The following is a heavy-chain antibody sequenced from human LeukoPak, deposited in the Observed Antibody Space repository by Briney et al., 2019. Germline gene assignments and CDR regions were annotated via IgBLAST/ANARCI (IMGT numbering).Heavy chain of an antibody. Sequence: GGSLRLSCAASGFTFSSYTMNWVRQAPGKGLEWVASISYSSDYIYYTDSVKGRFTISRDNAKKSLYLQMNSLRVEDTAVYYCARAEDIVATLWYFDLWGRGTLVTVSS. J-gene: IGHJ2*01. V-gene: IGHV3-21*01. CDR3: ARAEDIVATLWYFDL. D-gene: IGHD5-12*01. CDR2: ISYSSDYI. CDR1: GFTFSSYT.